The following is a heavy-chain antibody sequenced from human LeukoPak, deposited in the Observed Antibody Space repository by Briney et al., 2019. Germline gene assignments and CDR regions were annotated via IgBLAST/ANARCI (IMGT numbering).Heavy chain of an antibody. Sequence: SQTLPLTCAVSGYSTSSNNWWGWIRPPLGEGLEWIGYIYYSGSTYYNPSLKRRVTMSGDTSKNNFSLKLSSVTAVDTAVYYCARGVGYSSGWYFFDYWGQGTLVTVSS. J-gene: IGHJ4*02. CDR2: IYYSGST. D-gene: IGHD6-19*01. V-gene: IGHV4-28*02. CDR1: GYSTSSNNW. CDR3: ARGVGYSSGWYFFDY.